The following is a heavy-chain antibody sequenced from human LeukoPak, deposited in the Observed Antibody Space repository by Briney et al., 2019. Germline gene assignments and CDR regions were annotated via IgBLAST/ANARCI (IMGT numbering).Heavy chain of an antibody. CDR2: INHSGST. CDR3: ARCAVYPGYSSSWYRPPNAFDI. J-gene: IGHJ3*02. CDR1: GGSFSGYY. V-gene: IGHV4-34*01. D-gene: IGHD6-13*01. Sequence: SETLSLTCAVYGGSFSGYYWSWIRQPPGKGLEWVGEINHSGSTNYNPSLKSRVTISVDTSKNQFSLKLSSVTAADTAVYYCARCAVYPGYSSSWYRPPNAFDIWGQGTMVTVSS.